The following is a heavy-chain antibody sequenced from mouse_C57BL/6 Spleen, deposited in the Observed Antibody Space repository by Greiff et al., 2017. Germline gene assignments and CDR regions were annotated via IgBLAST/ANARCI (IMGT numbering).Heavy chain of an antibody. CDR1: GFTFSDYG. CDR3: AGGGYYAMDY. J-gene: IGHJ4*01. CDR2: ISSGSSTI. Sequence: EVQLQESGGGLVKPGGSLKLSCAASGFTFSDYGMHWVRQAPEKGLEWVAYISSGSSTIYYADTVKGRFTISRDNAKNTLFLQMTSLRSEDTAMYYCAGGGYYAMDYWGQGTSVTVSS. V-gene: IGHV5-17*01.